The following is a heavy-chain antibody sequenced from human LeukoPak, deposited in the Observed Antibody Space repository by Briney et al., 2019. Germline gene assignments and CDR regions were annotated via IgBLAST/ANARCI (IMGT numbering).Heavy chain of an antibody. D-gene: IGHD3-3*01. Sequence: GGSLRLSCAASGFTFSSYWMSWVRQAPGKGLEWVSAISGSGGSTYYADSVKGRFTISRDNSKNTLYLQMNSLRAEDTAVYYCAKAPDYYDFWSGYVAGMDVWGQGTTVTVSS. V-gene: IGHV3-23*01. J-gene: IGHJ6*02. CDR1: GFTFSSYW. CDR2: ISGSGGST. CDR3: AKAPDYYDFWSGYVAGMDV.